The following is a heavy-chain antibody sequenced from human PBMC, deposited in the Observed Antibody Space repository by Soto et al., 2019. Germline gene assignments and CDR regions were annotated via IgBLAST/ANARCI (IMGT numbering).Heavy chain of an antibody. CDR3: ARVGGNWNDDYFDY. D-gene: IGHD1-1*01. V-gene: IGHV1-8*01. J-gene: IGHJ4*02. CDR1: GYTFSDHD. CDR2: MNPNSGDT. Sequence: QVQLVQSGAEVKKPGASVKVSCKASGYTFSDHDINWVRQASGQGPEWLGWMNPNSGDTGYAQNFQGRVTMTRDTSKRTAYMQMSSLRSEGTAVYYCARVGGNWNDDYFDYWGQGALVNGSS.